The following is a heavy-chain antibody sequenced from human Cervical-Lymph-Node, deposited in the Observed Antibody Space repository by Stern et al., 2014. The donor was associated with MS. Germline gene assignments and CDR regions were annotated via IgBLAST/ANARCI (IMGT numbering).Heavy chain of an antibody. CDR1: GYTLTNHY. D-gene: IGHD6-13*01. J-gene: IGHJ4*02. V-gene: IGHV1-46*01. Sequence: VQLVQSGAAVRAPGNSVKVSCKTSGYTLTNHYIHWVRQAPGQGLEWIGIISPTTGTTTHAQKFQGRGTMTRDTATSTVYMDLSSLRSEDTAVYFCARDIAAAATGFDYWGQGTLLTVSS. CDR2: ISPTTGTT. CDR3: ARDIAAAATGFDY.